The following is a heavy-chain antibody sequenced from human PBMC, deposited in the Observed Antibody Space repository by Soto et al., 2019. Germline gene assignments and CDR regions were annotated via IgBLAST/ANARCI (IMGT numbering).Heavy chain of an antibody. CDR3: AREGYYDSSGYYPDY. Sequence: ASETLSLTCAVYGGSFSGYYWSWIRQPPGKGLEWIGEINHSGSTNYNPSLKSRVTISVDTSKNQFSLKLSSVTAADTAVYYCAREGYYDSSGYYPDYWGQGTLVTVSS. CDR2: INHSGST. D-gene: IGHD3-22*01. J-gene: IGHJ4*02. CDR1: GGSFSGYY. V-gene: IGHV4-34*01.